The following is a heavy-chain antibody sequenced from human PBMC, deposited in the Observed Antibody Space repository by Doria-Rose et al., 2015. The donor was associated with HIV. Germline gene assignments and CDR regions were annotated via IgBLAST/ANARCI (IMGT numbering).Heavy chain of an antibody. CDR1: GDYISAYNW. V-gene: IGHV4-4*02. CDR3: ARVFALFGVVIRPMVFDP. J-gene: IGHJ5*02. D-gene: IGHD3-3*01. Sequence: QVQLQQWDPGLVKPSGTLSLTCAVSGDYISAYNWWTWVRQPPGKGLEWIGEICHNGSTSSNPSLKSRVSMSVDKSKNQFSLKVNSVTAADTAVYYCARVFALFGVVIRPMVFDPWGQGTLVTVSS. CDR2: ICHNGST.